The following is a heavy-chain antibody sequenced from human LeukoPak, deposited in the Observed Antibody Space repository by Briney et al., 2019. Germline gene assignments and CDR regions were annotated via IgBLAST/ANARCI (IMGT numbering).Heavy chain of an antibody. V-gene: IGHV4-39*07. CDR2: INHSGST. D-gene: IGHD1-1*01. Sequence: SETLSLTCTVSGGSISSSSYYWGWIRQPPGKGLEWIGEINHSGSTNYNPSLKSRVTISVDTSKNQFSLKLSSVTAADTAVYYCARDDGLGTFDYWGQGTLVTVSS. CDR3: ARDDGLGTFDY. CDR1: GGSISSSSYY. J-gene: IGHJ4*02.